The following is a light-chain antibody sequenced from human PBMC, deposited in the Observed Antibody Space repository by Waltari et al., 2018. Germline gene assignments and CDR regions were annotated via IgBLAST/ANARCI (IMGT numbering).Light chain of an antibody. CDR3: QQYNNWPLT. CDR2: GAS. V-gene: IGKV3-15*01. J-gene: IGKJ4*01. Sequence: EIVMTQSPATLSVSPGERATLSCRASQSLTSNLAWYHQKPCQAPRLLIYGASTRATGIPARFSGSGSGTEFHLTISSLQSEDFAVYYCQQYNNWPLTFGGGTKVEIK. CDR1: QSLTSN.